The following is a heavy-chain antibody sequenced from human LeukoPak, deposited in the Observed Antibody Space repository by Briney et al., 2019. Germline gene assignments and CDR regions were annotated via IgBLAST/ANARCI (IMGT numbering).Heavy chain of an antibody. Sequence: GESLKISCEGSGYSFTSYWIGWVRQLPGKGLEWMGIIYPGDSDTRYSPSFQGQVTISADKSISTAYLQWSSLKASDTAMYYCARTFGSGSYFAEFDPWGQGTLVTVSS. CDR3: ARTFGSGSYFAEFDP. CDR1: GYSFTSYW. D-gene: IGHD3-10*01. V-gene: IGHV5-51*01. CDR2: IYPGDSDT. J-gene: IGHJ5*02.